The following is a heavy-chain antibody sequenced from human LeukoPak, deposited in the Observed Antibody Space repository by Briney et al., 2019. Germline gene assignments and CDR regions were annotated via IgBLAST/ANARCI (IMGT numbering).Heavy chain of an antibody. V-gene: IGHV1-18*01. D-gene: IGHD3-22*01. J-gene: IGHJ4*02. CDR3: ARVGGEYVYPYYYDSSGYALDY. CDR1: GYTFTSYG. CDR2: ISAYNGNT. Sequence: ASVKVSCKASGYTFTSYGISWVRQAPGQGLEWMGWISAYNGNTNYAQKLQGRVAMTTDTSTSTAYMELRSLRSDDTAVYYCARVGGEYVYPYYYDSSGYALDYWGQGTLVTVSS.